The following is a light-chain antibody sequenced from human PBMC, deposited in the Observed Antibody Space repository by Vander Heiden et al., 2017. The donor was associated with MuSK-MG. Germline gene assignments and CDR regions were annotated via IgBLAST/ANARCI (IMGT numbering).Light chain of an antibody. V-gene: IGLV1-40*01. J-gene: IGLJ2*01. CDR1: SSNIGAGYD. Sequence: QSVLTQPPSVSGAPGQRVTISCTGSSSNIGAGYDVHWYQQFLGTAPKLLIYGNNNRPSGVSDRFSGSKSGTSASLAITGLQAEDEADYYCQSYDNSLSGSGVFGGGTKLTVL. CDR3: QSYDNSLSGSGV. CDR2: GNN.